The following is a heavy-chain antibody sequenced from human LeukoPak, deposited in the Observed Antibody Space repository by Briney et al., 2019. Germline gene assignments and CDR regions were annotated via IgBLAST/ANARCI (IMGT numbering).Heavy chain of an antibody. V-gene: IGHV4-34*01. D-gene: IGHD3-3*01. CDR1: GGSFSGYY. J-gene: IGHJ5*02. CDR2: INHSGST. Sequence: PSETLSLTCAVYGGSFSGYYWSWIRQPPGKGLEWIGEINHSGSTNYNPSLKSRVTISVDTSKNQFSLKLSSVTAADTAVYYCARGLSSYYDFWSGLNWFDPWGQGTLVTVSS. CDR3: ARGLSSYYDFWSGLNWFDP.